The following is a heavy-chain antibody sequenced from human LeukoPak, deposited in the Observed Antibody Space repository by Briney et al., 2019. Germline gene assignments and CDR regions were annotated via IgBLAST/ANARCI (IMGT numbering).Heavy chain of an antibody. CDR3: AREIVSSVEY. V-gene: IGHV4-39*02. D-gene: IGHD2/OR15-2a*01. J-gene: IGHJ4*02. CDR1: GGSITSARYH. CDR2: VYHSGTT. Sequence: SETLSLTCTVSGGSITSARYHWGWIRQPPGKGLEWIGSVYHSGTTYYNPSLRSRLTISVDTSRNQFSLKPSSVTAADTAVYHCAREIVSSVEYWGQGSLVTVSS.